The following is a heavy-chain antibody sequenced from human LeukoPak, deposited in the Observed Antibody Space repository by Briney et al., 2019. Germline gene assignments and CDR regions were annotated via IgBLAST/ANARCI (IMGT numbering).Heavy chain of an antibody. J-gene: IGHJ4*02. CDR2: ISDNGRRT. V-gene: IGHV3-30*03. CDR3: ARDFSSHWSLDH. D-gene: IGHD1-1*01. Sequence: GGSLRLSCAASGFSFTKHGMHWVRQAPGKGLEWVAFISDNGRRTYYTESVKGRFTISRDDSTNTLSLQVNSLRTEDTAVYYCARDFSSHWSLDHWGQGALVTVSS. CDR1: GFSFTKHG.